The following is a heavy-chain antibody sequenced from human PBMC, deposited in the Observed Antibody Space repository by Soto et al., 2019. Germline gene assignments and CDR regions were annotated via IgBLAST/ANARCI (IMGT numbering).Heavy chain of an antibody. CDR1: GFTFSSYA. V-gene: IGHV3-64*01. D-gene: IGHD5-12*01. Sequence: EVQLVESGGGLVQPGGSLRLSCAASGFTFSSYAMHWVRQAPGKGLEYVSAISSNGGSTYYANSVKGRFTISRDNSKNKLYLQMGSLRGEEMAWYYWARDQGVLNRGFDCSFDIWGQGTMVTVSS. CDR3: ARDQGVLNRGFDCSFDI. J-gene: IGHJ3*02. CDR2: ISSNGGST.